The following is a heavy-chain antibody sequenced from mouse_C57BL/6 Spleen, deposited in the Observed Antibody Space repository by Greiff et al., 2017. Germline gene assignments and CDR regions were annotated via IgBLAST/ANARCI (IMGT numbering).Heavy chain of an antibody. J-gene: IGHJ3*01. CDR1: GYTFTSYD. Sequence: VKLMESGPELVKPGASVKLSCKASGYTFTSYDINWVKQRPGQGLEWIGWIYPRDGSTTYNEKFKGKATLTVDTYASTAYRELHSLTSEDSAVDFCARTHYYGSSYGFADWGQGTLVTVSA. D-gene: IGHD1-1*01. V-gene: IGHV1-85*01. CDR3: ARTHYYGSSYGFAD. CDR2: IYPRDGST.